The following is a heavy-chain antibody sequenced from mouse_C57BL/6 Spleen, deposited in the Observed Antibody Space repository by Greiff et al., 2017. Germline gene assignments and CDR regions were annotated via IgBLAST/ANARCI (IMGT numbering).Heavy chain of an antibody. CDR2: INPNYGTT. V-gene: IGHV1-39*01. J-gene: IGHJ2*01. Sequence: EVQRVESGPELVKPGASVKISCKASGYSFTDYNMNWVKQSNGKSLEWIGVINPNYGTTSYNQKFKGKATLTVDQSSSTAYMQLNRLTSEDSAVXYCARCYYDYRYFDYWGQGTTLTVSS. D-gene: IGHD2-4*01. CDR3: ARCYYDYRYFDY. CDR1: GYSFTDYN.